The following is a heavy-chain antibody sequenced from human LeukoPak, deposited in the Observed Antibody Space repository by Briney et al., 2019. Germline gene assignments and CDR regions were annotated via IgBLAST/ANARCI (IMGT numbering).Heavy chain of an antibody. J-gene: IGHJ4*02. CDR1: GYTFTSYG. V-gene: IGHV1-18*01. CDR3: ARGLYYYDSNGYYFDY. D-gene: IGHD3-22*01. Sequence: GASVKVSCKASGYTFTSYGISWVRRAPGQGLEWMGWISAYNGNTNYAQKLQGRVTMTTDTSTSTAYMELRSLRSDDTAVYYCARGLYYYDSNGYYFDYWGQGTLVTVSS. CDR2: ISAYNGNT.